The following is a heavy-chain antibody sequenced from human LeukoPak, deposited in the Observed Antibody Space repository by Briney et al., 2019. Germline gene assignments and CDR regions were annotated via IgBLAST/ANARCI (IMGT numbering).Heavy chain of an antibody. Sequence: PGGSLRLSCAASGFTFSSYAMHWVRQAPGKGLEGVAVISYDGSNKDYADSVKGRFTISRDNSKNTLYLQMNSLRAEDTAVYYCARNHLNYYDSSGYYSHCDYWGQGTLVTVSS. CDR3: ARNHLNYYDSSGYYSHCDY. J-gene: IGHJ4*02. V-gene: IGHV3-30-3*01. CDR1: GFTFSSYA. D-gene: IGHD3-22*01. CDR2: ISYDGSNK.